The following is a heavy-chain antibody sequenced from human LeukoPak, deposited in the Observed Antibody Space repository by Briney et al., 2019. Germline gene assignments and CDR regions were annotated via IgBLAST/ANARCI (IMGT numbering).Heavy chain of an antibody. CDR3: ARDRVVGSIYFDY. Sequence: PSETLSLTCTVSGGSISSTTHYWAWIRQPPGTGLEWIADIYSAGTTYYNPSLKSRVTISVDSSKNQFSLKLSSVTAADTAVYYCARDRVVGSIYFDYWGQGILVTVSS. D-gene: IGHD1-26*01. V-gene: IGHV4-39*07. J-gene: IGHJ4*02. CDR2: IYSAGTT. CDR1: GGSISSTTHY.